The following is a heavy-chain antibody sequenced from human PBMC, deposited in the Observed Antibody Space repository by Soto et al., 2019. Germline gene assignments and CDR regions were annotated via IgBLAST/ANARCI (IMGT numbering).Heavy chain of an antibody. CDR2: IYYSGST. Sequence: QVQLQESGPGLVKPSETLSLTCTVSGGSISSYYWSWIRQPPGKGLEWIGYIYYSGSTNHNPSLERRVTISVDTSKNQFSLKRSSVTAADTAVYYCARSVSARDALDIWGQGTMVTVSS. V-gene: IGHV4-59*01. D-gene: IGHD2-21*02. CDR3: ARSVSARDALDI. J-gene: IGHJ3*02. CDR1: GGSISSYY.